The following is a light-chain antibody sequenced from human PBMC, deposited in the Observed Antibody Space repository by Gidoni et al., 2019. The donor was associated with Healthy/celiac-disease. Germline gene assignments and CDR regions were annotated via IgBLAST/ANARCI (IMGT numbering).Light chain of an antibody. V-gene: IGKV3-20*01. CDR3: QQYGSSPYT. Sequence: EFVLTPPPGTLSLSPAERATLSCRASQSVSSSYLAWYQQKPGQAPRLLIYGASSRATGIPDRFSGSGSGTDFTLTISRLEPEDFAVYYCQQYGSSPYTFGQXTKLEIK. CDR2: GAS. J-gene: IGKJ2*01. CDR1: QSVSSSY.